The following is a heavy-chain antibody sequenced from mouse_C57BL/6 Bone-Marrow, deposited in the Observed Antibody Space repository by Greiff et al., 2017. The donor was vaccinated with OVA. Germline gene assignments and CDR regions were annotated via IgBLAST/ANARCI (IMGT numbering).Heavy chain of an antibody. V-gene: IGHV5-17*01. J-gene: IGHJ4*01. CDR3: ARGGNYHYYAMDY. D-gene: IGHD2-1*01. CDR2: ISSGSSTI. Sequence: DVMLVESGGGLVKPGGSLKLSCAASGFTFSDYGMHWVRQAPEKGLEWVAYISSGSSTIYYADTVKGRFTISRDNAKNTLFLQMTSLRSEDTAMYYCARGGNYHYYAMDYWGQGTSVTVSS. CDR1: GFTFSDYG.